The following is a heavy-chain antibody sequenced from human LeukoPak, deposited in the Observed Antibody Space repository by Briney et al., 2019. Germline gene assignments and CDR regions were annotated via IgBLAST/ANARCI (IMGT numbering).Heavy chain of an antibody. CDR2: IIPIFGTA. CDR3: AREVGAGGDY. J-gene: IGHJ4*02. D-gene: IGHD1-26*01. V-gene: IGHV1-69*05. CDR1: GGTSSSYA. Sequence: GVSVKVSCKASGGTSSSYAISWVRQAPGQGLEWMGGIIPIFGTANYAQKFQGRVTITTDESTSTAYMELSSLRSEDTAVYYCAREVGAGGDYWGQGTLVTVSS.